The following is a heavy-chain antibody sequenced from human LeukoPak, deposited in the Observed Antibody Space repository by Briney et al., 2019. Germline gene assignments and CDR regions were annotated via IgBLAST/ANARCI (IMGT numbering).Heavy chain of an antibody. D-gene: IGHD3-10*01. CDR3: ARALGSLGNWFDP. Sequence: PGGSLRLSCAASGFTFSSYWMHWVRQAPGKGLVWVSRINSDGSSTSYADSVKGRFTISRDNAKNTLYLQMNSLRAEDTAVHYCARALGSLGNWFDPWGQGTLVTVSS. J-gene: IGHJ5*02. V-gene: IGHV3-74*01. CDR1: GFTFSSYW. CDR2: INSDGSST.